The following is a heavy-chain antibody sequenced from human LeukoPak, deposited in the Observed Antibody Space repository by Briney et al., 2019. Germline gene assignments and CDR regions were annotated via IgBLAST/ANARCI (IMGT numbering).Heavy chain of an antibody. V-gene: IGHV3-30-3*01. Sequence: WGSLRLSCAASGFTFSSYAMHWVRQAPGKGLEWVAVMSYDGSNKYYADSVKGRFTISRDNSKNTLYLQMNSLRAEDTAVYYCARAGGFLLRYFDWLLHMLNDPWGQGTLVTVSS. J-gene: IGHJ5*02. CDR2: MSYDGSNK. D-gene: IGHD3-9*01. CDR3: ARAGGFLLRYFDWLLHMLNDP. CDR1: GFTFSSYA.